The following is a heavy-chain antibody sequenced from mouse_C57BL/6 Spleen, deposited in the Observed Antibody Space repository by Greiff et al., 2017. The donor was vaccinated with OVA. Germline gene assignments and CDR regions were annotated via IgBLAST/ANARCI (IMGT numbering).Heavy chain of an antibody. CDR3: ARHEVGDYYGSSYGWFAY. J-gene: IGHJ3*01. CDR1: GYTFTEYT. V-gene: IGHV1-62-2*01. CDR2: FYPGSGSI. D-gene: IGHD1-1*01. Sequence: VQLQQSGAELVKPGASVKLSCKASGYTFTEYTIHWVKQRSGQGLEWIGWFYPGSGSIKYNEKFKDKATLTADKSSSTVYMELSRLTSEDSAVYFCARHEVGDYYGSSYGWFAYWGQGLWSLSLQ.